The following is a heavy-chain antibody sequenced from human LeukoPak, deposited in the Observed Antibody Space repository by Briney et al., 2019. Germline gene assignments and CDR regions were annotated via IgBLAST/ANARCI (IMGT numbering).Heavy chain of an antibody. CDR3: ARLYDFLSGYSYY. Sequence: PSETLSLTCAVSGYSISSGYCWGWVRQPPGKGLEWIGSIYHSGSTYYNPSLKSRVTISVDTSKNQFSLKLSSVTAADTAVYYCARLYDFLSGYSYYWGQGTLVTVSS. V-gene: IGHV4-38-2*01. J-gene: IGHJ4*02. CDR2: IYHSGST. D-gene: IGHD3-3*01. CDR1: GYSISSGYC.